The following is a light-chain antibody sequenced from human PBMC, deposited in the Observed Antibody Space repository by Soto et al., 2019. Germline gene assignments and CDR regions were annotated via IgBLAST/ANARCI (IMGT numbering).Light chain of an antibody. CDR2: KAS. Sequence: DIQMTQSPSTLSASVGDRVTVTCRASQSISSWLAWYQQKPGKAPSLLIYKASSLESGVPSRFSGSGSGTEFTLTISSLQPDDFATYYCQQYSVYPRTFGQGTKVEIK. CDR3: QQYSVYPRT. V-gene: IGKV1-5*03. J-gene: IGKJ1*01. CDR1: QSISSW.